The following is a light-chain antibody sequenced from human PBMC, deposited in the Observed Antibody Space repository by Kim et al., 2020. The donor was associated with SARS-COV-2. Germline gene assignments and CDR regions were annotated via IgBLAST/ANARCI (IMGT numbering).Light chain of an antibody. Sequence: FAQGERSTLSCRASQSVSSNYLAWYQQKPGQAPRLLLYGASNRATGIPDRFSGSGSGTDFTLTISRLEPEDFAVYYCQQYGSSPYTFGQGTKLEI. J-gene: IGKJ2*01. V-gene: IGKV3-20*01. CDR3: QQYGSSPYT. CDR2: GAS. CDR1: QSVSSNY.